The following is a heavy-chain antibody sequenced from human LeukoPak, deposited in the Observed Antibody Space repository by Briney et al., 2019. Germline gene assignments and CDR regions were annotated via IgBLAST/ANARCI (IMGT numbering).Heavy chain of an antibody. D-gene: IGHD2-15*01. CDR3: ARGSCSGGSCYGIDY. V-gene: IGHV7-4-1*02. J-gene: IGHJ4*02. CDR2: INTNTGNP. Sequence: GESLKISCKGSGYTFTSYAMNWVRQAPGQGLEWMGWINTNTGNPTYAQGFTGRFVFSLDTSVSTAYLQISSLKAEDTAVYYCARGSCSGGSCYGIDYWGQGTLVTVSS. CDR1: GYTFTSYA.